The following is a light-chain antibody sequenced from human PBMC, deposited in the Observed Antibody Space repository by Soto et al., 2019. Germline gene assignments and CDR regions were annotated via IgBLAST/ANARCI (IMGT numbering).Light chain of an antibody. J-gene: IGLJ3*02. CDR2: EVS. CDR3: TSTDNWV. Sequence: QSALTQPPSASGSPGQSVTISCTGTSSDVGGYNYVSWYQQHPGKAPKLMIYEVSKRPSGVPDRFSGSKSGNTASLTVSGLQAEDEADYYCTSTDNWVFGGGTQLTVL. CDR1: SSDVGGYNY. V-gene: IGLV2-8*01.